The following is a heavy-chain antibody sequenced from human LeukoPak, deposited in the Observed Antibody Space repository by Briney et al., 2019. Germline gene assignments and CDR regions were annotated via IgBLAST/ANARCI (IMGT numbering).Heavy chain of an antibody. CDR3: AREGGFYRPLDY. Sequence: SETLSLICAVSGGSVTSTKWWTWVRQPPGKGLEWVGEVHLDGRTNYNPSLTGRLTMSVDLYENHISLKMTSVTAADTAVYYCAREGGFYRPLDYSGQ. CDR1: GGSVTSTKW. D-gene: IGHD3-3*01. CDR2: VHLDGRT. J-gene: IGHJ4*02. V-gene: IGHV4-4*02.